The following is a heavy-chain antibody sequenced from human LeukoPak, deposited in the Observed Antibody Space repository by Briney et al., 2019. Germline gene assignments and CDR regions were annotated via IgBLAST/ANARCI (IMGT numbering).Heavy chain of an antibody. CDR3: ARVYGDVDY. CDR2: ISYDGSNK. CDR1: GFTFSSYA. Sequence: GRSLRLSCAASGFTFSSYAMHWVRQAPGKGLEWVAVISYDGSNKYYADSVKGRFTISRDNSKNTLYLQMNSLRAEDTAVYCCARVYGDVDYWGQGTLVTVSS. V-gene: IGHV3-30*04. D-gene: IGHD4-17*01. J-gene: IGHJ4*02.